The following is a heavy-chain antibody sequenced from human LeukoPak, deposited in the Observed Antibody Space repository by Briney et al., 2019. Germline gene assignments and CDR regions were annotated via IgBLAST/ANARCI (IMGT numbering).Heavy chain of an antibody. CDR2: INHSGST. Sequence: KPSETLSLTCAVYGGSFSGYYWSWIRQPPGKGLEWIGEINHSGSTNYNPSLKSRVTISVDTSKNQFSLKLSSVTAADTAVYYCARLTVPSSDYWGQGTLVTVSS. J-gene: IGHJ4*02. CDR1: GGSFSGYY. V-gene: IGHV4-34*01. D-gene: IGHD4-17*01. CDR3: ARLTVPSSDY.